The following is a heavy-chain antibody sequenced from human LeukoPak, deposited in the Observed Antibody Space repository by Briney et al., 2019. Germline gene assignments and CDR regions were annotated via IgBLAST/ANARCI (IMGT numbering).Heavy chain of an antibody. CDR3: ARGYSPTIPLYYYYGMDV. CDR1: GFTFSSYA. CDR2: ISYDGSNK. J-gene: IGHJ6*04. Sequence: GGSLRLSCAASGFTFSSYAMHWVRQAPGKGLEWVAVISYDGSNKYYADSVKGRFTISRDNSKNTLYLQMNSLRAEDTAVYYCARGYSPTIPLYYYYGMDVWGKGTTVTVSS. D-gene: IGHD1-26*01. V-gene: IGHV3-30-3*01.